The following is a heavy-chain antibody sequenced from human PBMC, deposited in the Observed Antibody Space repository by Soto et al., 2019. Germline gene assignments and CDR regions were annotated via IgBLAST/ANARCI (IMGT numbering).Heavy chain of an antibody. J-gene: IGHJ4*02. Sequence: VQLGQSGAEVRQLGSSVKVSCKASGGTFSRHAISWVRQAPGQGLDWMGGIIPIFGTANHAQKFQGRVTIIADESTSTVCMELSSLRSEDTAMYYCARGWGYDSNDYYYAYWGQGTLVIVSS. V-gene: IGHV1-69*01. D-gene: IGHD3-22*01. CDR2: IIPIFGTA. CDR3: ARGWGYDSNDYYYAY. CDR1: GGTFSRHA.